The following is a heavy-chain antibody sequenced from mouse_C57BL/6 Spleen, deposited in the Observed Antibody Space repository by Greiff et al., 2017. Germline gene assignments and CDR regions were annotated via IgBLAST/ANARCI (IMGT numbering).Heavy chain of an antibody. J-gene: IGHJ1*03. CDR3: ACKNDGSSYGYFDV. V-gene: IGHV1-59*01. D-gene: IGHD1-1*01. CDR1: GYTFTSYW. Sequence: QVQLQQPGAELVRPGTSVKLSCKASGYTFTSYWMHWVKQRPGQGLEWIGVIDPSDSYTNYNQKFKGKATLTVDTSSSTAYMQLSSLTSEDSAVYYCACKNDGSSYGYFDVWGTGTTVTVSS. CDR2: IDPSDSYT.